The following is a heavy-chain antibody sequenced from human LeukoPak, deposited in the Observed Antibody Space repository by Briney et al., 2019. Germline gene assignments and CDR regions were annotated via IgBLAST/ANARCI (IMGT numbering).Heavy chain of an antibody. CDR2: ISAYNGNT. CDR3: ARDFDDFWSGYPLGSLWDV. J-gene: IGHJ6*04. V-gene: IGHV1-18*01. CDR1: GYTFTSYG. Sequence: ASVKVPCKASGYTFTSYGISWVRQAPGQGLEWMGWISAYNGNTNYAQKLQGRVTMTTDTSTSTAYMELRSLRSDDTAVYYCARDFDDFWSGYPLGSLWDVWGKGTTVTVSS. D-gene: IGHD3-3*01.